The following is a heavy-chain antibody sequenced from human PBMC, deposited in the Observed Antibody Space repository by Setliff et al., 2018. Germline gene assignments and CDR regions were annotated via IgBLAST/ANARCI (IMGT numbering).Heavy chain of an antibody. V-gene: IGHV4-34*01. D-gene: IGHD3-10*01. J-gene: IGHJ4*02. CDR3: ARFGGSASVARFSPPI. Sequence: SETLSLTCAVDGGSFSGYFWSRIRQSPGRGLEWIGEINDRGSTHYNPSLKSRVTISVDTSKTQFSLNLRFVTAADTAVYYCARFGGSASVARFSPPIWSPGSRVTAPQ. CDR2: INDRGST. CDR1: GGSFSGYF.